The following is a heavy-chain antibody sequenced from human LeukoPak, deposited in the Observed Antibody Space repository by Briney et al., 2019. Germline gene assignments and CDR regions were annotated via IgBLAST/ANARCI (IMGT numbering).Heavy chain of an antibody. Sequence: SETLSLTCAVYGGSFSGYYWSWIRQPPGKGLEWIGEIYHSGSTNYNPSLKSRVTISVDKSKNQFSLKLSSVTAADTAVYYCARVHSSGWPAYYYYGMDVWGQGTTVTVSS. J-gene: IGHJ6*02. CDR2: IYHSGST. D-gene: IGHD6-19*01. V-gene: IGHV4-34*01. CDR3: ARVHSSGWPAYYYYGMDV. CDR1: GGSFSGYY.